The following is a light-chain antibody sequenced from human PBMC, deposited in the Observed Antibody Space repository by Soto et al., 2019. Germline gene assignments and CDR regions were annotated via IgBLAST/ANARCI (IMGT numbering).Light chain of an antibody. J-gene: IGLJ3*02. CDR2: KDS. CDR3: YSASDNNPV. Sequence: SYELTQPSSVSVSPGQTARITCSGDVLAKKYARWFQQKPGQAPVLVLYKDSERPSGIPERFSGSISGTTVTLTISGAQVEDEADYHCYSASDNNPVFGGGTKLTVL. V-gene: IGLV3-27*01. CDR1: VLAKKY.